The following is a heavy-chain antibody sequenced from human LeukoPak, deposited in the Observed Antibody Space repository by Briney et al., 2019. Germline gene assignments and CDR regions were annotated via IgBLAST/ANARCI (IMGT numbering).Heavy chain of an antibody. CDR3: ATRDPGGYFYYYMDV. Sequence: PGGSLRLSCAASGFTFNSYTVNWVRQVPGKGLEWVSSISSSSSYIYYSDSVKGRFTISRDNAKNSLYLQMNSLRAEDTAVYYCATRDPGGYFYYYMDVWGKGTTVTISS. CDR2: ISSSSSYI. CDR1: GFTFNSYT. J-gene: IGHJ6*03. V-gene: IGHV3-21*01.